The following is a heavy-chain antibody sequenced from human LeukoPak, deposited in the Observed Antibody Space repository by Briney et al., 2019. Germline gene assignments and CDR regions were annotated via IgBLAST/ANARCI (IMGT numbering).Heavy chain of an antibody. CDR3: ARDRSSGWYGKYYFDY. D-gene: IGHD6-19*01. CDR1: GGSISSYY. Sequence: KPSGTLSLTCTVSGGSISSYYWSWIRQPPGKGLGWIGDIYYSGSTNYNPSLKSRVTISVDTSKNQFSLKLSSVTAADTAVYYCARDRSSGWYGKYYFDYWGQGTLVTVSS. J-gene: IGHJ4*02. V-gene: IGHV4-59*01. CDR2: IYYSGST.